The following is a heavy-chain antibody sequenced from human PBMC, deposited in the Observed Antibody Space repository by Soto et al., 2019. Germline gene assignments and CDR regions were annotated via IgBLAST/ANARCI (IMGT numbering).Heavy chain of an antibody. CDR3: ARWHPLTTVTTRFFDY. D-gene: IGHD4-17*01. CDR2: IFYSGST. J-gene: IGHJ4*02. Sequence: QVQLQESGPGLVKPSQTLSLTCTVSGGSISSGGYYWSWIRQQPGRGLEWIGYIFYSGSTYYNPSLARRLTIKVDTSRHQFALNLISVTAADTAISYCARWHPLTTVTTRFFDYWGQGTLVTVSS. CDR1: GGSISSGGYY. V-gene: IGHV4-31*03.